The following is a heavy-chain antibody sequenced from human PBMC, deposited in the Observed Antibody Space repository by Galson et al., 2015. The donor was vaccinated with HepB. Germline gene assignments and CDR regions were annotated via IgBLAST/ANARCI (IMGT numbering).Heavy chain of an antibody. CDR1: GYTFTSYG. CDR3: ARGGELLRYFDWLLSAFDI. D-gene: IGHD3-9*01. J-gene: IGHJ3*02. CDR2: ISAYNGNT. V-gene: IGHV1-18*04. Sequence: SVKVSCKASGYTFTSYGISWVRQAPGQGLEWMGWISAYNGNTNYAQKLQGRVTMTTDTSTCTAYMELRSLRSDDTAVYYCARGGELLRYFDWLLSAFDIWGQGTMVTVSS.